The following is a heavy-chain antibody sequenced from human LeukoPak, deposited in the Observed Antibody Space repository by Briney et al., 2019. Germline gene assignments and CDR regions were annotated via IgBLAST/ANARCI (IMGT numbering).Heavy chain of an antibody. J-gene: IGHJ4*02. CDR1: GFTFSSFW. CDR2: IKGDGITT. V-gene: IGHV3-74*01. D-gene: IGHD2-21*01. CDR3: AKDLHEIAADY. Sequence: GSLRLSCEASGFTFSSFWMHWVRQAPGKGLVWVARIKGDGITTNYADPAKGRFTVSRDNAKNTVYLQMNSLRAEDTAVYYCAKDLHEIAADYWGQGTLVTVAS.